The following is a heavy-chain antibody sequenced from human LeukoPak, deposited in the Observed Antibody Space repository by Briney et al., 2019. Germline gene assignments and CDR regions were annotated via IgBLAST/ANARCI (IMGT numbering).Heavy chain of an antibody. V-gene: IGHV3-15*01. CDR3: TKDYGLDY. CDR1: GFTSSNAW. D-gene: IGHD4-17*01. Sequence: GGSLRLSCAASGFTSSNAWMTWVRQAPGKGLEWVGRIKSITAGGTTDYAAPVKGRFTISRDDSKNTLYLQMNSLKSEDTAVYYCTKDYGLDYWGQGTLVTVSS. CDR2: IKSITAGGTT. J-gene: IGHJ4*02.